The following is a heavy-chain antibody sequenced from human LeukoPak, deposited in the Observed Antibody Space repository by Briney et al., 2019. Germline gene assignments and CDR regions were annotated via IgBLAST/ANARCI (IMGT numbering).Heavy chain of an antibody. CDR1: GGSISSGGYY. CDR3: ARGLSRFLELNWFDP. J-gene: IGHJ5*02. V-gene: IGHV4-31*03. CDR2: IYYSGST. D-gene: IGHD1-7*01. Sequence: PSETLSLTCTVSGGSISSGGYYWSWIRQHPGKGLEWIGYIYYSGSTYYNPSLKSRVTISVDTSKNQFSLKLSSVTAADTAVYYCARGLSRFLELNWFDPWGQGTLVTVSS.